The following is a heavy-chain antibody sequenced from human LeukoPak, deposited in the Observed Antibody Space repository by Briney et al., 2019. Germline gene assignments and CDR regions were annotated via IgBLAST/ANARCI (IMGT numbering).Heavy chain of an antibody. CDR1: GFTFSSYS. D-gene: IGHD1-26*01. CDR3: AREILRDGSYLIED. J-gene: IGHJ4*02. V-gene: IGHV3-21*04. CDR2: ISSSSSYI. Sequence: PGGSLRLSCAASGFTFSSYSMNWVRQAPGKGLEWVSSISSSSSYIYYADSVKGRFTVSRDNSKNTLYLQMNSLRADDTAVYYCAREILRDGSYLIEDWGQGILVTVSS.